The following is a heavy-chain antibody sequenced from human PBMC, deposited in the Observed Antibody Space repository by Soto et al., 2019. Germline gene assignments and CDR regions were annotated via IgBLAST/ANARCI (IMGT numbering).Heavy chain of an antibody. D-gene: IGHD2-15*01. Sequence: QVQLQESAPRLVKPSQTLSLTCTVSGGSTSSGGYYWSWIRQYPGKSLEWIGFVYYSGSTYYNPTLKRRVIISVDTSKKQFSQKLSSVTAADTAVYYCARDAALKWFDPWGPGTLVTVSS. CDR3: ARDAALKWFDP. CDR2: VYYSGST. V-gene: IGHV4-31*03. CDR1: GGSTSSGGYY. J-gene: IGHJ5*02.